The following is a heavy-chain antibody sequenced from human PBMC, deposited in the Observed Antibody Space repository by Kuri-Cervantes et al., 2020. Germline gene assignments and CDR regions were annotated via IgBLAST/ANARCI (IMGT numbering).Heavy chain of an antibody. Sequence: GESLKISCAASGFTFSSYSMNWVRQAPGKGLEWVSYISSSSSTIYYADSVKGRFTISRDNAKNSLYLQMNSLRAEDTALYYCAKDRNYCSSTSCYLTVTLDYWGQGTLVTVSS. CDR1: GFTFSSYS. CDR2: ISSSSSTI. J-gene: IGHJ4*02. D-gene: IGHD2-2*01. CDR3: AKDRNYCSSTSCYLTVTLDY. V-gene: IGHV3-48*04.